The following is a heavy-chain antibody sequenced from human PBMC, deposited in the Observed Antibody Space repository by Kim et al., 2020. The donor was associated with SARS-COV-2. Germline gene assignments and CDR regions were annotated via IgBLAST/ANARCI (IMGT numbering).Heavy chain of an antibody. J-gene: IGHJ6*02. D-gene: IGHD3-10*01. Sequence: SETLSLTCTVSGGSISSSSYYWGWIRQPPGKGLEWIGSIYYSGSTYYNPSLKSRVTISVDTSKNQFSLKLSSVTAAGTAVYYCARDQRITMVRGVYYYYYGMDVWGQGTTVSVSS. CDR2: IYYSGST. CDR1: GGSISSSSYY. V-gene: IGHV4-39*07. CDR3: ARDQRITMVRGVYYYYYGMDV.